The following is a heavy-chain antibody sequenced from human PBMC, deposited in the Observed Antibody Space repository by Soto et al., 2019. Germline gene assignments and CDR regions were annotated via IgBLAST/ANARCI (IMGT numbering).Heavy chain of an antibody. V-gene: IGHV5-10-1*01. Sequence: GESLKISCKGSGYSFTSYWIGWVRQKPGKGLEWMGRIDPSDSQTYYSPSFRGHVTISVTKSITTVFLQWSSLRASDTAMYYCARQIYDSDTGPNFQYYFDSWGQGTPVTVSS. D-gene: IGHD3-22*01. CDR3: ARQIYDSDTGPNFQYYFDS. CDR1: GYSFTSYW. CDR2: IDPSDSQT. J-gene: IGHJ4*02.